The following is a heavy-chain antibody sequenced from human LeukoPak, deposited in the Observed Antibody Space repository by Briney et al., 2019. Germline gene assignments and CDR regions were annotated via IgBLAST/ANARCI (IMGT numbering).Heavy chain of an antibody. CDR3: ARSHYYDSSGYYWAYYYYYMDV. Sequence: GASVKVSCKASGYTFTSYGISWVRQAPGQGLEWMGWISAYNGNTNYAQKLQGRVTMTTDTSTSTAYMELRSLRSDDTAVYYCARSHYYDSSGYYWAYYYYYMDVWGKGTTVTISS. CDR2: ISAYNGNT. J-gene: IGHJ6*03. V-gene: IGHV1-18*01. CDR1: GYTFTSYG. D-gene: IGHD3-22*01.